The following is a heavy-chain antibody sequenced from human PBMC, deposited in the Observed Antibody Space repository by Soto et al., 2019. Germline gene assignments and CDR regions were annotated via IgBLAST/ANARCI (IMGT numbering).Heavy chain of an antibody. CDR1: GGTFSSYT. D-gene: IGHD3-10*01. CDR3: AREPHYPNWFDP. V-gene: IGHV1-69*04. J-gene: IGHJ5*02. Sequence: ASVKVSCKASGGTFSSYTISWVRQAPGQGLEWMGRIIPILGIANYAQKFQGRVTITADKSTSTAYMELSSLRSGDTAVYYCAREPHYPNWFDPWGQGTLVTVSS. CDR2: IIPILGIA.